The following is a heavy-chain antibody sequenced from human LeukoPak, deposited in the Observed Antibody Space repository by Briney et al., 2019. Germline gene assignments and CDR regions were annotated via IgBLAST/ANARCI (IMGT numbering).Heavy chain of an antibody. J-gene: IGHJ5*02. CDR1: GFSFSSFA. V-gene: IGHV3-23*01. CDR2: ITGGHYAT. Sequence: QSGGSLRLPCAASGFSFSSFAMTWVRQAPGKGLEWVSSITGGHYATYNTDSVKGRFTISRDNAKNTLYLQMNSLRADDTAIYYCTKDPNGDYIGAFDPWGQGTLVTVSS. CDR3: TKDPNGDYIGAFDP. D-gene: IGHD4-17*01.